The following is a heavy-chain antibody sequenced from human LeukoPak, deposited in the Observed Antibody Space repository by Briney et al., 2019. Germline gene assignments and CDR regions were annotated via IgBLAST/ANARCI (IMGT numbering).Heavy chain of an antibody. V-gene: IGHV3-30*03. CDR1: GFTFSSYG. CDR3: ARVGGYYYDTSGYYYASPFDY. CDR2: ISYDGSNK. J-gene: IGHJ4*02. D-gene: IGHD3-22*01. Sequence: GGSLRLSCAASGFTFSSYGMHWVRQAPGKGLEWVAVISYDGSNKYYADSVKGRFTISRDNSKNTLYLQMNSLRAEDTAVYYYARVGGYYYDTSGYYYASPFDYWGQGTLVTVSS.